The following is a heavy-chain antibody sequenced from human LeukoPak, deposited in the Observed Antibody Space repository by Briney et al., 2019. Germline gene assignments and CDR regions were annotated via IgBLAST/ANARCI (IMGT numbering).Heavy chain of an antibody. CDR3: AKGGGYEAQYYYYYLDV. V-gene: IGHV3-30*02. Sequence: GGSLRLSCAASGFTFSSYGMYWVRQAPGKGLESVAFIRYDGSDKYYADSVKGRFTVSRDNSKNTLYLQMESLRAEDTAVYYCAKGGGYEAQYYYYYLDVWGKGTTVTISS. CDR1: GFTFSSYG. D-gene: IGHD5-12*01. CDR2: IRYDGSDK. J-gene: IGHJ6*03.